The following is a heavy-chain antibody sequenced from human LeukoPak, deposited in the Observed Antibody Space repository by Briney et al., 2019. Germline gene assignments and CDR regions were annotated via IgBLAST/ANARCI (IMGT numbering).Heavy chain of an antibody. CDR3: AKDHPDYDFWSGYSSYWFDP. V-gene: IGHV3-23*01. CDR2: ISGSGGST. Sequence: GGSLRLSCAASGFTFSSYAMSWVRQAPGKGLEWVSAISGSGGSTYYADSVKGWFTISRDNSKNTLYLQMNSLRAEDTAVYYCAKDHPDYDFWSGYSSYWFDPWGQGTLVTVSS. D-gene: IGHD3-3*01. CDR1: GFTFSSYA. J-gene: IGHJ5*02.